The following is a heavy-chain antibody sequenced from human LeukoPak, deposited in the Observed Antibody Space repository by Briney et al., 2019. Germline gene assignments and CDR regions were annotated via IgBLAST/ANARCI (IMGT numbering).Heavy chain of an antibody. J-gene: IGHJ3*02. D-gene: IGHD5-12*01. CDR3: ARLSIVAYAFDI. Sequence: SETLSLTCTVSGGSISSYYWSWIRQPPGKGLEWIGYIYYSGSTNYNPSLKSRVTISVDASKNQFSLKLSSVTAADTAVYYCARLSIVAYAFDIWGQGTMVTVSS. CDR1: GGSISSYY. V-gene: IGHV4-59*01. CDR2: IYYSGST.